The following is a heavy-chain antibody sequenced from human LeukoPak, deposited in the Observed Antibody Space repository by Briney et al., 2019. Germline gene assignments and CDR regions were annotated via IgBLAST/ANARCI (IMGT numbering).Heavy chain of an antibody. CDR3: ARDVLAARPYYYYYMDV. CDR1: GGTFSSYA. CDR2: IIPIFGTA. V-gene: IGHV1-69*06. Sequence: GSSVKVSCKASGGTFSSYAISWVRQAPGQGLEWMGGIIPIFGTANYAQKFQGRVTITADKSTSTAYMELSSLRSEDTAVYYCARDVLAARPYYYYYMDVWGKGTTVTVSS. D-gene: IGHD6-6*01. J-gene: IGHJ6*03.